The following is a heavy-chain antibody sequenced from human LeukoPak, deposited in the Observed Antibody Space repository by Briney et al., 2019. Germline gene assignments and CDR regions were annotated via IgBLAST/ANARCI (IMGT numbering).Heavy chain of an antibody. D-gene: IGHD3-3*01. V-gene: IGHV3-23*01. CDR1: GFTFSSYA. J-gene: IGHJ6*03. Sequence: PGGSLRLSCAASGFTFSSYAMSWVRQAPGKGLEWVSAINNGGGSTYYADSVKGRFTISRDHSKNTLYLQITSLRAEDTAVYYCAKNFWSDKYSYYYMGVWGKGTTVTVSS. CDR3: AKNFWSDKYSYYYMGV. CDR2: INNGGGST.